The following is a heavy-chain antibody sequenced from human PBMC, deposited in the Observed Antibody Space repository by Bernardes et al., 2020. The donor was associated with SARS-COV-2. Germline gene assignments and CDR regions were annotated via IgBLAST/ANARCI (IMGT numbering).Heavy chain of an antibody. CDR1: GGSISTTSYY. Sequence: SETLSLTRTVSGGSISTTSYYWGWIRQAPGKGLEWIGSIYSGGSTNYNPSLKSRVTISVDTSKDQFSLQLSSVTAADTAVYYCARWGDWGRVVLDHWGQGTLVTVSS. D-gene: IGHD7-27*01. CDR3: ARWGDWGRVVLDH. V-gene: IGHV4-39*01. CDR2: IYSGGST. J-gene: IGHJ4*02.